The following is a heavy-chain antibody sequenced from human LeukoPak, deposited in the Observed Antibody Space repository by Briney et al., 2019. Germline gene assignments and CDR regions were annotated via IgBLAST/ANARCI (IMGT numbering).Heavy chain of an antibody. CDR1: GGSISSYY. V-gene: IGHV4-59*01. J-gene: IGHJ3*02. D-gene: IGHD6-13*01. CDR2: IYYSGST. CDR3: ARDGTIIAAAVSAFDI. Sequence: SETLSLTCTVSGGSISSYYWSWIRQPPGKGLEWIGYIYYSGSTNYNPSLKSRVTISVDTSKNQFSLKLSSVTAADTAVYYCARDGTIIAAAVSAFDIWGQGTMVTVSS.